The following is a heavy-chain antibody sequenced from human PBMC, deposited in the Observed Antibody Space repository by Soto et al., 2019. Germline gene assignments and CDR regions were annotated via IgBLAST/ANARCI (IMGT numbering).Heavy chain of an antibody. Sequence: PSETLSLTCTVSGGSISSSSYYWGWIRQPPGKGLEWIGSIYYSGSTYYNPSLKSRVTISVDTSKNQFSLKLSSVTAADTAVYYCARQWGHITIFGVVIIRWFDPWGQGTLVT. V-gene: IGHV4-39*01. D-gene: IGHD3-3*01. CDR2: IYYSGST. CDR1: GGSISSSSYY. CDR3: ARQWGHITIFGVVIIRWFDP. J-gene: IGHJ5*02.